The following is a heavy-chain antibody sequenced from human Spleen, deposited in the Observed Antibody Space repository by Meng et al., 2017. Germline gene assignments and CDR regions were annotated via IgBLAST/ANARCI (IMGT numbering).Heavy chain of an antibody. CDR3: ARKAGNCVSTTCYSLDF. D-gene: IGHD2-2*01. Sequence: QGQLAQSGAEVKQPGASVKVSCDASAYTLSSDGCSWVRQAPGQGPEWLGWINTYNGKTDYAHKFQDRVTLTTDESTSTVYMELTRLTSEDTAVYFCARKAGNCVSTTCYSLDFWGQGTLVTVSS. CDR1: AYTLSSDG. J-gene: IGHJ4*02. V-gene: IGHV1-18*01. CDR2: INTYNGKT.